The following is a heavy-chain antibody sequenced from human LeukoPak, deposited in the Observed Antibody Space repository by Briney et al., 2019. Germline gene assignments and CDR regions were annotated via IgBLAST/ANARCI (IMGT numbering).Heavy chain of an antibody. Sequence: SETLSLTCTVSGYSISSGYYWGWIRQPAGKGLEWTGRIYTSGSTNYNPSLKSRVTMSVDTSKNQFSLKLSSVTAADTAVYYCASGGRGYDILTGYYSRNWFDPWGQGTLVTVSS. CDR3: ASGGRGYDILTGYYSRNWFDP. D-gene: IGHD3-9*01. CDR1: GYSISSGYY. CDR2: IYTSGST. J-gene: IGHJ5*02. V-gene: IGHV4-4*07.